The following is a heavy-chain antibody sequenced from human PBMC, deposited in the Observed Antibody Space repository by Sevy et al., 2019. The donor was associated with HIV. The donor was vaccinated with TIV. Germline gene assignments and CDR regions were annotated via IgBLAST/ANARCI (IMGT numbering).Heavy chain of an antibody. CDR2: ITRNSYEPCGGTT. CDR1: GFTFDDSA. D-gene: IGHD3-9*01. Sequence: GGSLRLSCTTSGFTFDDSAMSWFRQAPGKGLEWVAFITRNSYEPCGGTTYYVASVKDRFSISRDDSKSVAYLQMNSMKTEDTAVYYCSRGLVTADTPEYYFDYWGQGTLVTVSS. CDR3: SRGLVTADTPEYYFDY. V-gene: IGHV3-49*03. J-gene: IGHJ4*02.